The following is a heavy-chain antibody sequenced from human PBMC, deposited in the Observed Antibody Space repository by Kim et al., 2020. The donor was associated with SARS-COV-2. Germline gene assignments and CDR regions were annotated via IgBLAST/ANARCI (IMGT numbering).Heavy chain of an antibody. D-gene: IGHD3-22*01. V-gene: IGHV3-30*07. J-gene: IGHJ5*02. CDR3: ARENYASTPENWFDP. Sequence: DSVKGRFTISRDNSKNTLYLKMNSLRAEDTAVYYCARENYASTPENWFDPWGQGTLVTVSS.